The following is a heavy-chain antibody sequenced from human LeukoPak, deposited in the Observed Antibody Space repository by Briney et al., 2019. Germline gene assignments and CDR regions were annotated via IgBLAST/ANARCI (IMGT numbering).Heavy chain of an antibody. V-gene: IGHV3-23*01. Sequence: GGSLRLSCAASGFTFSSYAMSWIRQAPGKRLEWVSAISGSGGSTYYADSVKGRFTISRDNSKNTLYLQMNSLRAEDTAVYYCAKDFPDIVVVVAAPEGYYFDYWGQGTLVTVSS. J-gene: IGHJ4*02. CDR1: GFTFSSYA. CDR3: AKDFPDIVVVVAAPEGYYFDY. CDR2: ISGSGGST. D-gene: IGHD2-15*01.